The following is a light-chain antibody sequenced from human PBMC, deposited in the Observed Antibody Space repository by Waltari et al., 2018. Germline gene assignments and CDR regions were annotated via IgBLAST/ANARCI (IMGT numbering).Light chain of an antibody. J-gene: IGKJ3*01. CDR1: QIVLYSSNNKNY. CDR2: WAS. CDR3: QQYYSTPFT. Sequence: DIVMTQSPDSLAVSLGERANINCKSSQIVLYSSNNKNYLAWYHQKPGQPPQLLIYWASTRESGVPDRFSGSGSGTDFTLTISSLQAEDVAVYYCQQYYSTPFTFGPGTKVDIK. V-gene: IGKV4-1*01.